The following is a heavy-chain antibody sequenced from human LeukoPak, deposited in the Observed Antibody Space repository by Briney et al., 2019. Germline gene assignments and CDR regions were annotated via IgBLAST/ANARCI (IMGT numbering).Heavy chain of an antibody. V-gene: IGHV3-7*01. D-gene: IGHD3-9*01. J-gene: IGHJ6*03. Sequence: PGGSLRLSCAASGFTFSSYWMSCVRQAPGKGLEWVANIKQDGSEKYYVDSVKGRFTISRDNAKNSLYLQMNSLRAEDTAVYYCASPLRYFDWSMDVWGKGTTVTISS. CDR3: ASPLRYFDWSMDV. CDR1: GFTFSSYW. CDR2: IKQDGSEK.